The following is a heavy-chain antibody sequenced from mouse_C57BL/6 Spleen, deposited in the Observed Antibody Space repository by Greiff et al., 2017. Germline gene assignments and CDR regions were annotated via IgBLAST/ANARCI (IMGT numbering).Heavy chain of an antibody. CDR1: GFTFSSYT. CDR2: ISGGGGNT. V-gene: IGHV5-9*01. D-gene: IGHD3-2*02. CDR3: ARREAQAAWIAY. J-gene: IGHJ3*01. Sequence: DVQLVESGGGLVKPGGSLKLSCAASGFTFSSYTMSWVRQTPEKRLEWVATISGGGGNTYYPDSVKGRFTISSDKAKNTLYLQMSSMRSEDTALYYCARREAQAAWIAYWGQGTLVTVSA.